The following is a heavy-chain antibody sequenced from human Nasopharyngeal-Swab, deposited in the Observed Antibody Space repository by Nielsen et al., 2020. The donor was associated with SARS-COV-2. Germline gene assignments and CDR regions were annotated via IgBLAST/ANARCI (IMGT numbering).Heavy chain of an antibody. CDR2: MSYSGVT. CDR3: ARHSRVTTVVVVTLFDF. D-gene: IGHD3-22*01. Sequence: GSLRLSCSVSGGSIRDNNYYWSWIRQPPGKGLEWIGRMSYSGVTFYNPSLRNRVTLSVDKSKNLLSLKLDSVTAADTALYYCARHSRVTTVVVVTLFDFWGQGIQVTVSS. V-gene: IGHV4-39*01. J-gene: IGHJ4*02. CDR1: GGSIRDNNYY.